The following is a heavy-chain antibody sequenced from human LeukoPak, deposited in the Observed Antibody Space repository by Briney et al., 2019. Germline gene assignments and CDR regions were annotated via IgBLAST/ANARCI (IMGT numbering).Heavy chain of an antibody. CDR1: GYTFTSYG. Sequence: ASVKVSCKASGYTFTSYGISWVRQAPGQGLEWMGWISAYNGNTNYAQKLQGRVTMTTDTSTSTAYMELRSLRSDDTAVYGCARATPRHYGGPMGGNWFDPWGQGTLVTVSS. CDR2: ISAYNGNT. D-gene: IGHD4-23*01. V-gene: IGHV1-18*01. CDR3: ARATPRHYGGPMGGNWFDP. J-gene: IGHJ5*02.